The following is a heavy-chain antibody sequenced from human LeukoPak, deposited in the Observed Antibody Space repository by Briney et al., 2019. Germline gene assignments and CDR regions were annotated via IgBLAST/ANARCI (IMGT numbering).Heavy chain of an antibody. V-gene: IGHV4-4*07. J-gene: IGHJ6*03. CDR3: ARVKYYYDSSGYYHIASGYYYYYYMDV. Sequence: SETLSLTCTVSGGSISSYYWSWIRQPAGKGLEWIGRIYTSGSTNYNPSLKSRVTMSVDTSKNQFSLKLSSVTAADTAVYYCARVKYYYDSSGYYHIASGYYYYYYMDVWGKETTVTVSS. D-gene: IGHD3-22*01. CDR2: IYTSGST. CDR1: GGSISSYY.